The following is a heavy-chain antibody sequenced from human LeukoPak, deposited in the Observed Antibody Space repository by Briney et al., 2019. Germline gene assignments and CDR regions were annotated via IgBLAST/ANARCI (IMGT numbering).Heavy chain of an antibody. CDR2: IYTSGST. D-gene: IGHD1-26*01. J-gene: IGHJ4*02. V-gene: IGHV4-61*02. CDR3: PRDSGSYYGVDY. CDR1: GGSISSGSYY. Sequence: PTETLSLTCTVSGGSISSGSYYWSWIRQPAGKGLEWIGRIYTSGSTNYNPSLKSRVTISVDTSKNQFSLKLSSVTAADTAVYYCPRDSGSYYGVDYWGQGTLVTVSS.